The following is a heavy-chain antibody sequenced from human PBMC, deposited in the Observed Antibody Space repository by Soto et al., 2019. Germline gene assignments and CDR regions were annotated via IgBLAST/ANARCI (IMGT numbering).Heavy chain of an antibody. D-gene: IGHD1-20*01. Sequence: QVQLVESGGGVVQPGRSLRLSCAASGFTFSSYGMHWVRQAPGKGLEWVAVISYDGSNKYYADSVKGRFTISRDNSKNTLYLQMNSLRAEDTAVYYCAKVYDANYYYYYGMDVWGPGTTVSVSS. J-gene: IGHJ6*02. CDR2: ISYDGSNK. CDR3: AKVYDANYYYYYGMDV. V-gene: IGHV3-30*18. CDR1: GFTFSSYG.